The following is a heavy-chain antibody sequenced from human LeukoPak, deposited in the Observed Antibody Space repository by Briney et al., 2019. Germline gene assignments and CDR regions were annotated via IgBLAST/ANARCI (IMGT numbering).Heavy chain of an antibody. Sequence: ASVKVSCKASGYTFTSYGISWVRQAPGQGLEWMGWISTYNGDTDYARHLQGRVTMTTDASTTTAYMELRTLRSDDTAVYYCARAYSGYDFGYWGQGTLVTVSS. CDR1: GYTFTSYG. V-gene: IGHV1-18*01. D-gene: IGHD5-12*01. J-gene: IGHJ4*02. CDR2: ISTYNGDT. CDR3: ARAYSGYDFGY.